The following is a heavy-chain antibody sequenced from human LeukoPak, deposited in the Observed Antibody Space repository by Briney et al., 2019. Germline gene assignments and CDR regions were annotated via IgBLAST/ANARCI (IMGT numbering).Heavy chain of an antibody. V-gene: IGHV3-23*01. CDR2: ISGSGGST. J-gene: IGHJ4*02. CDR1: GFTVSSNY. CDR3: AKAPYSSSTDY. D-gene: IGHD6-6*01. Sequence: PGGSLRLSCAASGFTVSSNYMSWVRQAPGKGLEWVSAISGSGGSTYYADSVKGRFTISRDNSKNTLYLQMNSLRAEDTAVYYCAKAPYSSSTDYWGQGTLVTVSS.